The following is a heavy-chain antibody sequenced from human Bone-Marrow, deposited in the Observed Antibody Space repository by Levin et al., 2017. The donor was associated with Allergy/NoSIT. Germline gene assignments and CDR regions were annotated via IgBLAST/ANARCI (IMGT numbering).Heavy chain of an antibody. D-gene: IGHD3-16*01. CDR3: AGGVGTTHFQH. CDR1: GGYFSSYY. CDR2: IYHSGST. Sequence: SQTLSLTCSVSGGYFSSYYWSWIRQPPGKGLEWIAYIYHSGSTNYNPSLTSRVTISVDRSKKQFSLKLNSVTAADTAVYYCAGGVGTTHFQHWGQGTLVTVSS. J-gene: IGHJ1*01. V-gene: IGHV4-59*01.